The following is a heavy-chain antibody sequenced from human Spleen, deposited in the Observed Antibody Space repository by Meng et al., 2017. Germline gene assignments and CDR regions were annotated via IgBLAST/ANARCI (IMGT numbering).Heavy chain of an antibody. V-gene: IGHV4-39*01. CDR1: GGSISSSSYY. CDR2: MSYSGST. CDR3: ARQGMTTVTTFHY. J-gene: IGHJ4*02. D-gene: IGHD4-17*01. Sequence: QLQLQESGPGLVKPSETLSLTCIVSGGSISSSSYYWGWIRQPPGKGLEWVGSMSYSGSTYYNPSLKSRVTISVDTSNNQFSLKLSSVTAADTAVYYCARQGMTTVTTFHYWGQGTLVTVSS.